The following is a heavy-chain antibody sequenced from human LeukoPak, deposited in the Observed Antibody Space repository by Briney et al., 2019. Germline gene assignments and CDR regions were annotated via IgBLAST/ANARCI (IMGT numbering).Heavy chain of an antibody. J-gene: IGHJ3*02. D-gene: IGHD2-2*01. Sequence: GASVKISCKASGYTFTSYGISWVRQAPGQGLEWMGWISAYNGNTNYAQKLQGRVTMTTDTSTSTAYMELRSLRSDDTAVYYCARDRYCSSTSCYGVRAFDIWGQGTMVTVSS. CDR3: ARDRYCSSTSCYGVRAFDI. CDR1: GYTFTSYG. CDR2: ISAYNGNT. V-gene: IGHV1-18*01.